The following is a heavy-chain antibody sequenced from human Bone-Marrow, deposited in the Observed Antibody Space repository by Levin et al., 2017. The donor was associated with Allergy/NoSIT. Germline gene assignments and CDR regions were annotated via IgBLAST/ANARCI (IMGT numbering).Heavy chain of an antibody. D-gene: IGHD3-10*01. J-gene: IGHJ5*02. CDR3: VRDWAGESGSGNP. CDR2: ISPTSTSD. Sequence: PGGSLRLSCATSGFTFRSYTMNWVRQAPGQGLEWVSSISPTSTSDWYAASVKGRFTISRDNAKNSLYLQMNSLTVEDTALYYCVRDWAGESGSGNPWGQGTLVTVSS. V-gene: IGHV3-21*01. CDR1: GFTFRSYT.